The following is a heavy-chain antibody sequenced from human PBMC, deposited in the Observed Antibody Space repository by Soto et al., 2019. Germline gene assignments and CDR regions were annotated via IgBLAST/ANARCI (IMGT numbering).Heavy chain of an antibody. V-gene: IGHV1-46*01. CDR2: FNPNDGRT. Sequence: GASVKVSCKASGYTFTSYYMHWVRQAPGQGLEWMGVFNPNDGRTIYAQKFQGRVTMTEDTSTDTAFMELSSLRSEDTAVYYCATFLQYEEAPPWGQGTLVTVS. J-gene: IGHJ5*02. CDR3: ATFLQYEEAPP. CDR1: GYTFTSYY. D-gene: IGHD4-4*01.